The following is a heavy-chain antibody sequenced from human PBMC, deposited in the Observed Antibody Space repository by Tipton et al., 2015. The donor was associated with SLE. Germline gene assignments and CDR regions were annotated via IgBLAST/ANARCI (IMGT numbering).Heavy chain of an antibody. J-gene: IGHJ4*02. V-gene: IGHV3-7*01. Sequence: SLRLSCAASGFTFSSHWMSWGRQVPGKGLEWVANINEDGSEEYYLDSVKGRFTISRDNAKKSLDLQMNSLRSEDTAVYYCVRDQYSGYAGRLDSWGQGTLVTVSS. D-gene: IGHD5-12*01. CDR2: INEDGSEE. CDR3: VRDQYSGYAGRLDS. CDR1: GFTFSSHW.